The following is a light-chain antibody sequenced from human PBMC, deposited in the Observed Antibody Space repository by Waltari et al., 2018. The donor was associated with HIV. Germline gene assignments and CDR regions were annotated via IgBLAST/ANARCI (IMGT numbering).Light chain of an antibody. Sequence: IVMIQSPASLALYLGERAHIHCVSSQSISYSWKYIDYLAWYQQKPGQSPKLLIYCASTRDAGVPDRFSGGGSCTHFTLTIVSLQSEDVAVYYCQQYYRTPATFGRGTKVEIK. CDR2: CAS. CDR1: QSISYSWKYIDY. J-gene: IGKJ1*01. CDR3: QQYYRTPAT. V-gene: IGKV4-1*01.